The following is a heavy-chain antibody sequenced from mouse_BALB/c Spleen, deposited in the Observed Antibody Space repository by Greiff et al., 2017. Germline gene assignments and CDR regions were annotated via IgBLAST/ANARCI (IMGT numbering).Heavy chain of an antibody. Sequence: EVQLQQSGPELVKPGASVKMSCKASGYTFTSYVMHWVKQKPGQGLEWIGYINPYNDGTKYNEKFKGKATLTSDKSSSTAYMELSSLTSEDSAVYYCADGYYVDYYAMDYWGQGTSVTVSS. V-gene: IGHV1-14*01. CDR2: INPYNDGT. CDR1: GYTFTSYV. J-gene: IGHJ4*01. CDR3: ADGYYVDYYAMDY. D-gene: IGHD2-3*01.